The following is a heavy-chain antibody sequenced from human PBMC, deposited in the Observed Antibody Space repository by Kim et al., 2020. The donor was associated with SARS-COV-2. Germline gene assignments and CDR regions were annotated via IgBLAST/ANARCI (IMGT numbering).Heavy chain of an antibody. CDR3: ATASRGFGELKGRPFDY. CDR1: GYTLTELS. CDR2: FDPEDGET. V-gene: IGHV1-24*01. D-gene: IGHD3-10*01. J-gene: IGHJ4*02. Sequence: ASVKVSCKVSGYTLTELSMHWVRQAPGKGLEWMGGFDPEDGETIYAQKFQGRVTMTEDTSTDTAYMELSSLRSEDTAVYYCATASRGFGELKGRPFDYWGQGTLVTVSS.